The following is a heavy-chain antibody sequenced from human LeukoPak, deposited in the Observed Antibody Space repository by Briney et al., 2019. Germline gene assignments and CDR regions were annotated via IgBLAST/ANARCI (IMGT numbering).Heavy chain of an antibody. CDR3: ARGGYGSGSYGMGH. CDR1: GFTVSTNY. Sequence: PGGSLRLSCAVSGFTVSTNYMNWVRQAPGKGLEWVSVIYSGGNNYYADSVKGRFTISRDNSKNTVYLQMNSLRAEDTAVYYCARGGYGSGSYGMGHWGQGTLVTVSS. CDR2: IYSGGNN. D-gene: IGHD3-10*01. J-gene: IGHJ1*01. V-gene: IGHV3-66*02.